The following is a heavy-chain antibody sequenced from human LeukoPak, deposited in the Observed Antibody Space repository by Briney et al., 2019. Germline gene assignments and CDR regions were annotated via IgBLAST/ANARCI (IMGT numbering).Heavy chain of an antibody. V-gene: IGHV4-59*08. Sequence: SETLSLTCTVSGXSISSYYWSWIRQPPGKGLEWIGYIYYSGSTNYNPSLKSRVTISVDTSKNQFSLKLSSVTAADTAVYYCATTLPASGWYYFDYWGQGTLVTVSS. J-gene: IGHJ4*02. D-gene: IGHD6-19*01. CDR2: IYYSGST. CDR3: ATTLPASGWYYFDY. CDR1: GXSISSYY.